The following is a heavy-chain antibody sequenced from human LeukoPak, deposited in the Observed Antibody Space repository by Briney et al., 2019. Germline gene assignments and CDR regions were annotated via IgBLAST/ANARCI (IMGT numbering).Heavy chain of an antibody. CDR1: GGSISRYY. V-gene: IGHV4-59*01. Sequence: PSETLSLTCTVSGGSISRYYWSWIRQPPGKGLEWIGYIYYSGSTNYNPSLKSRVTISVGPSKNQFSLKMSSVTAAATAVYYCARYSGSSPFDSWGQGTLVTVSS. CDR3: ARYSGSSPFDS. J-gene: IGHJ4*02. D-gene: IGHD1-26*01. CDR2: IYYSGST.